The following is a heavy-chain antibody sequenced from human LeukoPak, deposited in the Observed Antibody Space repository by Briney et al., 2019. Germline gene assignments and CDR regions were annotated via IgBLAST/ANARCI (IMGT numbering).Heavy chain of an antibody. V-gene: IGHV4-59*01. CDR3: ARGCSSTSCYVKAFDI. CDR2: IYYSGST. Sequence: PSETLSLTCNVSGGSISSYYWSWIRQPPGKGLEWIGYIYYSGSTNYNPSLKSRVTISVDTSKNQFSLKLSSVTAADTAVYYCARGCSSTSCYVKAFDIWGQGTMVTVSS. J-gene: IGHJ3*02. D-gene: IGHD2-2*01. CDR1: GGSISSYY.